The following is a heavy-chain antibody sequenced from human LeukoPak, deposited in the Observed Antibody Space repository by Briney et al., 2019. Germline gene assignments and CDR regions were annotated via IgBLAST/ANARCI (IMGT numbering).Heavy chain of an antibody. CDR3: AKVTGDYYDTSGAFDY. CDR1: GFIFSSYG. Sequence: GGSLRLSCAASGFIFSSYGMHWVRQAPGKGLEWVARIWHDGSNDDYADSVRGRFTISRDNSKNTLYLQMNSLRAEDTAIYYCAKVTGDYYDTSGAFDYWGQGTLVTVSS. V-gene: IGHV3-33*06. CDR2: IWHDGSND. J-gene: IGHJ4*02. D-gene: IGHD3-22*01.